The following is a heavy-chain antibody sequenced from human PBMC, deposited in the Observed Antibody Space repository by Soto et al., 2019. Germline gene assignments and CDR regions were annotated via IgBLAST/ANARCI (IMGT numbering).Heavy chain of an antibody. CDR3: ARDRRLGYSYGTYYYFYGMDV. D-gene: IGHD5-18*01. CDR1: GFTFSSHA. J-gene: IGHJ6*02. CDR2: IWFDGSKK. V-gene: IGHV3-33*01. Sequence: QVQLVESGGGVVQPGRSLRLSCVATGFTFSSHAMHWVRQAPGKGLEWVAVIWFDGSKKYYVDSVKGRFTISRDNSKNTLDLQMNRLRVEDTAEYYCARDRRLGYSYGTYYYFYGMDVWGQGTTVTVSS.